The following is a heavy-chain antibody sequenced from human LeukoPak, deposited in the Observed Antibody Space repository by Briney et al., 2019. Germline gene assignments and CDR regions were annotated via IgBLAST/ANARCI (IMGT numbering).Heavy chain of an antibody. V-gene: IGHV3-53*01. J-gene: IGHJ6*03. Sequence: GGSLRLSCAASGFTVSSNYMSWVRQAPGKGLEWVSVIYSGGSTYYADSVKGRFTISRDNSKNTLYLQMNSLRAEDTAVYYCARGRWGCRYYDFWSGYYEGACYYMDVWGKGTTVTVSS. CDR1: GFTVSSNY. D-gene: IGHD3-3*01. CDR3: ARGRWGCRYYDFWSGYYEGACYYMDV. CDR2: IYSGGST.